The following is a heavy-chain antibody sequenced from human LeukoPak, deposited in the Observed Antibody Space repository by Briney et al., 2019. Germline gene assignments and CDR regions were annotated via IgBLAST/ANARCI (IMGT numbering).Heavy chain of an antibody. J-gene: IGHJ5*02. V-gene: IGHV3-23*01. CDR1: GFPFSNHA. Sequence: GGSLRLSCAASGFPFSNHAMSWVRQPPGKGLEWVSAISNGNTYYADSVRGRFTISRDDSKNMVYLQMNSLRDEDTALYYCVREAGYCASVCLKSNRLDPWGQGTLVTVSS. CDR2: ISNGNT. CDR3: VREAGYCASVCLKSNRLDP. D-gene: IGHD2-21*02.